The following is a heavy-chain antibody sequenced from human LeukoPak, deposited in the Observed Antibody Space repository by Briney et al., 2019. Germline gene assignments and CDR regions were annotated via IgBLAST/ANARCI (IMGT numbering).Heavy chain of an antibody. CDR3: ARLNEDYYDSSGSLYYFDY. V-gene: IGHV4-39*01. J-gene: IGHJ4*02. CDR1: GGSISSNSYY. D-gene: IGHD3-22*01. CDR2: IYYSGST. Sequence: SETLSLTCTVSGGSISSNSYYWGWIRQPPGTGLEWIGSIYYSGSTYYNPSLKSRVTISVDTSKNQFSLKLSSVTAADTAVYYCARLNEDYYDSSGSLYYFDYWGQGTLVTVSS.